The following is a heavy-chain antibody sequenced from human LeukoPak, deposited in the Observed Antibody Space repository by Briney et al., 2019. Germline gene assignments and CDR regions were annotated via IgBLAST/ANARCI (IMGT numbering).Heavy chain of an antibody. J-gene: IGHJ5*02. D-gene: IGHD3-10*01. CDR1: GASISSYY. CDR3: ARIITMVRGVKGNWFDP. CDR2: IYYSGST. Sequence: SETLSLTCSVSGASISSYYWSWIRQPPGRGLEWLGYIYYSGSTNYNPSLKSRVTISVDTSKNQFSLKLSSVTAADTAVYYCARIITMVRGVKGNWFDPWGQGTLVTVSS. V-gene: IGHV4-59*01.